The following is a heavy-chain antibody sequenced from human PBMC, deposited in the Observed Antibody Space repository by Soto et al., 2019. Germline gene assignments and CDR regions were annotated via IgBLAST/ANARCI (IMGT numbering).Heavy chain of an antibody. J-gene: IGHJ4*02. CDR3: ARYYCGSGRYFFEY. CDR1: GFTFISSF. Sequence: GGSLRLSCVASGFTFISSFMGWIRQAPGKGLEWVANINQDGGVTYYVDSVEGRFTISRDNTKDSLYLQMNSLRGEDTAIYYCARYYCGSGRYFFEYWGQGTPVTVA. CDR2: INQDGGVT. D-gene: IGHD6-19*01. V-gene: IGHV3-7*03.